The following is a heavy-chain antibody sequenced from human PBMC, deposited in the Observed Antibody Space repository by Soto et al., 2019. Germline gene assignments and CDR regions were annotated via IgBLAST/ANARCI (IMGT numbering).Heavy chain of an antibody. J-gene: IGHJ4*02. Sequence: EVQLVESGGGLVQPEGCLRLSCAASRFNFSNYWMHWVRQAPGKGQAWVARIDHDGSTDYAGSVRGRFTVSRDNAENILYLQMNSLRDDDTALYYCVRDSLGDYWGQGTLVTVSS. CDR1: RFNFSNYW. V-gene: IGHV3-74*01. CDR3: VRDSLGDY. CDR2: IDHDGST.